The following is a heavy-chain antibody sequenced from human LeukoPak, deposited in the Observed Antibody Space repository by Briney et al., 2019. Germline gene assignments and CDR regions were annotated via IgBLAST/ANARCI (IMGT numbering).Heavy chain of an antibody. CDR2: ISGSGGST. CDR1: GFTFSSYA. CDR3: ASSLRYYFDY. J-gene: IGHJ4*02. Sequence: PGGSLRLSCAASGFTFSSYAMSWVRQAPGKGLEWVSAISGSGGSTYYADSVKGRFTISRDNSKNTLYLQMNSLRAEDAAVYYCASSLRYYFDYWGQGTLVTVSS. V-gene: IGHV3-23*01.